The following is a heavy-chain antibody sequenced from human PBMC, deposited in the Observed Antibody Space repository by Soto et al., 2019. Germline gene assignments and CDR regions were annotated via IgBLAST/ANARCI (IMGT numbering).Heavy chain of an antibody. J-gene: IGHJ4*02. CDR1: GFTFSSYW. V-gene: IGHV3-74*01. CDR2: INSDGSST. CDR3: ARAQGGYSYGYGVVY. D-gene: IGHD5-18*01. Sequence: EVQLVESGGGLVQPGGSLRLSCAASGFTFSSYWMHWVRQAPGKGLVWVSRINSDGSSTSYADSVKGRFTISRDNAKNTRYLQMHSLRAEATAVYYCARAQGGYSYGYGVVYWGQGTLVTVSS.